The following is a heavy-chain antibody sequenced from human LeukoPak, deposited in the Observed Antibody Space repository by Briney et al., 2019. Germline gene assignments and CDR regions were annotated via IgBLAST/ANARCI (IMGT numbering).Heavy chain of an antibody. Sequence: PSETLSLTCTVSGGSISSSSYYWGWIRQPPGKGLEWIGSIYYSGNTYYNPSLKSRVTISVDTSKNQFSLKLSSVTAADTAVYYCARDRDTTLVTLWFDPWGQGTLVTVSS. J-gene: IGHJ5*02. V-gene: IGHV4-39*07. CDR1: GGSISSSSYY. D-gene: IGHD4-23*01. CDR3: ARDRDTTLVTLWFDP. CDR2: IYYSGNT.